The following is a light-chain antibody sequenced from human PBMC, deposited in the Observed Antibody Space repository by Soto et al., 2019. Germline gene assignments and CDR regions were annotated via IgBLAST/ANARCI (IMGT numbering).Light chain of an antibody. CDR1: QALSNY. CDR2: SAS. V-gene: IGKV1-9*01. CDR3: QQLSRYPLT. Sequence: DIQLTQSPAVLSASVGATIPITCRASQALSNYLAWYQQKPGKAPDLMIYSASTLQSGVPSRFSGSGSETEFSLTIRALQTEDFATYYCQQLSRYPLTFGGGTKVDIK. J-gene: IGKJ4*01.